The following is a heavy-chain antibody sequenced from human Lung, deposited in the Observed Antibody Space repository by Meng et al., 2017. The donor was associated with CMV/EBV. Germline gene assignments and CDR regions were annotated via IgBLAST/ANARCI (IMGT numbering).Heavy chain of an antibody. V-gene: IGHV3-11*04. CDR1: AFTFSDYY. CDR3: AREEAIVGGVNEGFDI. CDR2: ISSSGSST. D-gene: IGHD3-3*01. Sequence: GGSXRLXCAGSAFTFSDYYMSRIRQAPGKGLEWSSYISSSGSSTYYADSVKGRFTISRDNAKNSLYLQMSSLRAEHTAVYNGAREEAIVGGVNEGFDIWGQGTMVTVSS. J-gene: IGHJ3*02.